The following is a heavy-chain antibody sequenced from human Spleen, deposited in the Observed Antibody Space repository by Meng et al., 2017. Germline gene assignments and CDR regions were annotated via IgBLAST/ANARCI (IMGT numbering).Heavy chain of an antibody. J-gene: IGHJ3*02. CDR3: TVFSRGHI. D-gene: IGHD3-3*02. Sequence: GGSLRLSCAASGFTFSSYAMSWVRQASGKGLEWVGRIRSKTDTYATAFAASVKGRFTISRDDSKNTAYLQLNSLKTEDTAVYYCTVFSRGHIWGQGTMVTVSS. CDR1: GFTFSSYA. V-gene: IGHV3-73*01. CDR2: IRSKTDTYAT.